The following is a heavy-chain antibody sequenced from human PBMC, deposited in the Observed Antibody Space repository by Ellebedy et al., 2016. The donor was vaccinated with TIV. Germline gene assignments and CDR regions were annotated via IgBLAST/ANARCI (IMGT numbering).Heavy chain of an antibody. CDR1: GFTFSNYW. CDR3: ARDGDWPFFDY. CDR2: INQDGSTK. V-gene: IGHV3-7*01. J-gene: IGHJ4*02. Sequence: GESLKISCAASGFTFSNYWMVWVRQAPGKGLEWVAKINQDGSTKSYVDSVRGRFTISRDNSKNTLYLQMNSLRAEDTAVYYCARDGDWPFFDYWGQGNLVTVSS. D-gene: IGHD2-21*01.